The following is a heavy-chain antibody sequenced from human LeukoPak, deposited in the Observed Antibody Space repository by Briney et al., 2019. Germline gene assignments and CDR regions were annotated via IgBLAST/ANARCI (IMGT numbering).Heavy chain of an antibody. J-gene: IGHJ4*02. CDR2: IGDKNDGGTT. CDR3: TTDRGSYIDC. D-gene: IGHD1-26*01. CDR1: GFTFSNAW. V-gene: IGHV3-15*04. Sequence: PGGSLRLSCAASGFTFSNAWMSWVRQAPGKGLEWVARIGDKNDGGTTDYAAPVIGRFTISRDDSKNTLFLQMNSLTTEDTAVYYCTTDRGSYIDCWGQGTLVTVSS.